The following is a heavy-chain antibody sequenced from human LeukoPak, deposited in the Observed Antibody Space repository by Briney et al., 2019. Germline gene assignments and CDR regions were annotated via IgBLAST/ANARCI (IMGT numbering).Heavy chain of an antibody. D-gene: IGHD6-13*01. CDR3: ARGFGRGSSWIC. J-gene: IGHJ4*02. CDR2: IYYSGST. V-gene: IGHV4-31*03. CDR1: GGSISSGGYY. Sequence: PSETLSLTCTVSGGSISSGGYYWSWIRQHPGKGLEWIGYIYYSGSTYYNPSLKSRVTISVDTSKNQFSLKLSSVTAADTAVYYCARGFGRGSSWICWGQGTLVTVSS.